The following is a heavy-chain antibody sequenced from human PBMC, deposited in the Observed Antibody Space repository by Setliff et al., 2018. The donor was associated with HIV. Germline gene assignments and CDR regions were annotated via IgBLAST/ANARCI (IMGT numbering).Heavy chain of an antibody. CDR2: ISGYNGNT. CDR3: TTGLPLFCSGGSCLFDF. D-gene: IGHD2-15*01. V-gene: IGHV1-18*04. CDR1: GYTFINFG. Sequence: ASVKVSCKASGYTFINFGITWVRQAPGQGLEWVGYISGYNGNTKYAQNVQGRVTMTTDTSTSTAYMELSSLRSEDTAVYYCTTGLPLFCSGGSCLFDFWGQETLVTVSS. J-gene: IGHJ4*02.